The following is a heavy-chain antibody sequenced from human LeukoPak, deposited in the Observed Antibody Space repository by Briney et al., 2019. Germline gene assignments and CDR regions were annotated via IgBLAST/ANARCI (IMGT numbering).Heavy chain of an antibody. Sequence: SETLSLTCSVSGGSISSGDYYWSWIRQPPGKGLEWIGHIYYSGSTHHNPSLKSRVTISVDTSKNQFTLKLSSVTAADTAVYYCARQEGYCSGGSCLDFAFDIWGQGTMVTVSS. J-gene: IGHJ3*02. CDR3: ARQEGYCSGGSCLDFAFDI. D-gene: IGHD2-15*01. CDR1: GGSISSGDYY. CDR2: IYYSGST. V-gene: IGHV4-30-4*01.